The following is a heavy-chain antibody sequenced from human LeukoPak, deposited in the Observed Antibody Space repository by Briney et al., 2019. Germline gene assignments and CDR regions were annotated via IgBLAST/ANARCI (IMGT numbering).Heavy chain of an antibody. D-gene: IGHD6-13*01. Sequence: GASVKVSCKASGGTFSSYATSWVRQAPGQGLEWMGGIIPIFGTANYAQKFQGRVTITTDESTSTAYMELSSLRSEDTAVYYCASLSGIAAAGPDAFDIWGQGTMVTVSS. CDR3: ASLSGIAAAGPDAFDI. V-gene: IGHV1-69*05. J-gene: IGHJ3*02. CDR2: IIPIFGTA. CDR1: GGTFSSYA.